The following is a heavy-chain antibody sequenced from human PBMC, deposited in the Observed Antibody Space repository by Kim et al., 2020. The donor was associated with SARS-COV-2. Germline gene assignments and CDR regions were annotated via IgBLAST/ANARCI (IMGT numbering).Heavy chain of an antibody. J-gene: IGHJ6*03. CDR2: IFYAGSS. D-gene: IGHD3-16*01. CDR3: ARVSFNSPSYCYMYF. Sequence: SETLSLTCSVSGNSISSHYWSWIRQPPGKGLEWMGYIFYAGSSHYSPSLQSRITISVDTAKNQFSLPLSSVTAADTAVYYCARVSFNSPSYCYMYFLG. V-gene: IGHV4-59*11. CDR1: GNSISSHY.